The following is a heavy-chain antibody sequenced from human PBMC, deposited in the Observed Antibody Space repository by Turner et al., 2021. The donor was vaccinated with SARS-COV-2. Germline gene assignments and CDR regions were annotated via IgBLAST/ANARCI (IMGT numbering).Heavy chain of an antibody. CDR3: AREKPGFDSSGYYPDAFDI. V-gene: IGHV3-21*06. J-gene: IGHJ3*02. CDR2: ISSSSSYI. D-gene: IGHD3-22*01. CDR1: GFTFSSYG. Sequence: EAQLVESGGGLVKPGGSLRVSCAASGFTFSSYGMNWVRQAPGKGLEWVSSISSSSSYIYYADSLKGRCTISRNNAKNSVYLQMNSLRAEDTAVYYCAREKPGFDSSGYYPDAFDIWGQGTMVTVSS.